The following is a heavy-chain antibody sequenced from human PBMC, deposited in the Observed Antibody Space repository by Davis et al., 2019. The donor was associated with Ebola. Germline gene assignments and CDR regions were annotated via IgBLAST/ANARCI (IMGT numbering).Heavy chain of an antibody. CDR1: GFTFRGSA. Sequence: SLKIPCAASGFTFRGSAMHWVRQASGKGLEWVGRIRSKANSYATAYAASVKGRFTISRDDSKNTAFLQMNSLKTEDTAVYYCTRQGIAAADFDYWGQGTLVTVSS. CDR3: TRQGIAAADFDY. V-gene: IGHV3-73*01. CDR2: IRSKANSYAT. D-gene: IGHD6-13*01. J-gene: IGHJ4*02.